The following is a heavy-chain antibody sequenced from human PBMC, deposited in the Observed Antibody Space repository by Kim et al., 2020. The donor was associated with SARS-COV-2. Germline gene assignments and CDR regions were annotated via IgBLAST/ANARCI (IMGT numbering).Heavy chain of an antibody. D-gene: IGHD5-18*01. CDR2: ISSDGGAT. CDR3: VNGDARGYSYDYNY. Sequence: GGSLRLSCSASGFPFSNYAMHWVRQAPGSGLEYASAISSDGGATYYADSVKGRFSFSRDNSKNTLYLQMSSLRTEDTAVYYCVNGDARGYSYDYNYWGQGTLVTVSS. V-gene: IGHV3-64*03. CDR1: GFPFSNYA. J-gene: IGHJ4*02.